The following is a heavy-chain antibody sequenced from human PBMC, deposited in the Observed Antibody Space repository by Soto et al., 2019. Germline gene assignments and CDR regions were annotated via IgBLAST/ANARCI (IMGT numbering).Heavy chain of an antibody. D-gene: IGHD1-26*01. V-gene: IGHV3-33*01. J-gene: IGHJ3*02. CDR1: GFTFSSYG. CDR2: IWYDGSNK. Sequence: PGGSLRLSCAASGFTFSSYGMHWVRQAPGKGLEWVAVIWYDGSNKYYADSVKGRFTISRDNSKNTLYLQMNSLRAEDTAVYYCARDISGSYRGEAFDIWGQGTMVTVSS. CDR3: ARDISGSYRGEAFDI.